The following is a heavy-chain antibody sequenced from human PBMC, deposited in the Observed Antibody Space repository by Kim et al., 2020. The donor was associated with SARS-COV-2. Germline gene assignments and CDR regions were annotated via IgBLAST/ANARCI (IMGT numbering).Heavy chain of an antibody. J-gene: IGHJ6*02. CDR3: ARDADYYYYGMDV. Sequence: YAASVKGRFTISRDNSKTTLYLQMNSLRAEDTAVYYCARDADYYYYGMDVWGQGTTVTVSS. V-gene: IGHV3-33*01.